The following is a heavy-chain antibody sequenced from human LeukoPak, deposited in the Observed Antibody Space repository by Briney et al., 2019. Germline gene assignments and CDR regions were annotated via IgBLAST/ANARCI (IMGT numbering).Heavy chain of an antibody. J-gene: IGHJ4*02. V-gene: IGHV4-39*01. CDR1: GGSVSSTTYY. Sequence: SETLSLTCTVSGGSVSSTTYYWSWIRQPPGKGLEWIASISYSGSTYYNPSLKSRVTISVDTSENQFSLKLSSVTAADTAVCYCARYVVYGSGKYYFDYWGQGTLVTVSS. CDR2: ISYSGST. CDR3: ARYVVYGSGKYYFDY. D-gene: IGHD3-10*01.